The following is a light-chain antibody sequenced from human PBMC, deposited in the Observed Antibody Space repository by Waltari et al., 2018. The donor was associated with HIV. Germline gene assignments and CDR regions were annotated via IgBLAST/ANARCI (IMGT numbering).Light chain of an antibody. CDR2: SNN. CDR3: AAWDDSLNGLV. V-gene: IGLV1-44*01. Sequence: QSVLTQPPPASGTPGQRVTIPCSGSSSNIGINAVNWYQQFPGTAPNLRIYSNNQRPSGVPDRFSGSKSGTSASLAISGLQSEDEADYYCAAWDDSLNGLVFGTGTKVTVL. CDR1: SSNIGINA. J-gene: IGLJ1*01.